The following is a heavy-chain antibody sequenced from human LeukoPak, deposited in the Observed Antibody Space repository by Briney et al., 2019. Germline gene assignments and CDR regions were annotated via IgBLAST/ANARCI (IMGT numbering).Heavy chain of an antibody. CDR1: GFTFSNYW. D-gene: IGHD4/OR15-4a*01. J-gene: IGHJ4*02. CDR3: ARDDNGGYDY. Sequence: GGSLRPSCAASGFTFSNYWMNWVRQAPGKGLEWVANIKHDGSEKYYVDSVKGRFSISRDNAKNSLYLQMNSLRAEDTAVYYCARDDNGGYDYWGQGTLVPSP. V-gene: IGHV3-7*01. CDR2: IKHDGSEK.